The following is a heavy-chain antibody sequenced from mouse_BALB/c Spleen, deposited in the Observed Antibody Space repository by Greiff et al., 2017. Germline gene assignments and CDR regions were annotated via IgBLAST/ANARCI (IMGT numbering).Heavy chain of an antibody. D-gene: IGHD2-1*01. J-gene: IGHJ1*01. Sequence: QVQLQQPGAELVKPGASVKLSCKASGYTFTSYWMHWVKQRPGQGLEWIGEINPSNGRTNYNEKFKSKATLTVDKSSSTAYMQLSSLTSEDSAVYYCARYGNYVWYFDVWGAGTTVTVSS. CDR2: INPSNGRT. CDR1: GYTFTSYW. CDR3: ARYGNYVWYFDV. V-gene: IGHV1S81*02.